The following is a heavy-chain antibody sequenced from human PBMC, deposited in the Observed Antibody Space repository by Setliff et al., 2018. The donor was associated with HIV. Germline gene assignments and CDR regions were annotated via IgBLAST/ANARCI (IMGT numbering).Heavy chain of an antibody. CDR1: GGSFSAYH. V-gene: IGHV4-34*01. CDR3: AKGRDYTGSWFRPFYLDF. CDR2: INHSGST. Sequence: SETLSLTCAVYGGSFSAYHWSWIRQTPGKGLEWLGEINHSGSTAYNLALESRVSMSIDTSKNQFSLKLTSVTAADTAIYYCAKGRDYTGSWFRPFYLDFWGHGNLVTVSS. D-gene: IGHD3-3*01. J-gene: IGHJ4*01.